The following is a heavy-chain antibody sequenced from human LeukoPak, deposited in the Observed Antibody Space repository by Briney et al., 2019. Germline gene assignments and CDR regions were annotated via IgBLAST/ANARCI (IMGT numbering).Heavy chain of an antibody. V-gene: IGHV4-4*07. J-gene: IGHJ4*02. Sequence: SETLSLTCTVSGGSISNYYWSWIRQPAGKGLEWIGRIYTSGSTNYNPSLKSRVTMSVDTSKNQFSLKLSSVTAADTAVYYCARGAAVAGSGELFDYWGQGTLVTVSS. D-gene: IGHD6-19*01. CDR1: GGSISNYY. CDR3: ARGAAVAGSGELFDY. CDR2: IYTSGST.